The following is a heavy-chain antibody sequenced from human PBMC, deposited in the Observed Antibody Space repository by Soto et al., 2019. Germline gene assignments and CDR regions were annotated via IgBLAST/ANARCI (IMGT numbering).Heavy chain of an antibody. J-gene: IGHJ6*02. CDR2: MNPNSGNT. CDR1: GYTFTSYD. CDR3: ARGRVAAAGTAYYYGMDV. D-gene: IGHD6-13*01. V-gene: IGHV1-8*01. Sequence: QVQLVQSGAEVKKPGASVKVSCKASGYTFTSYDINWVRQATGQGLEWMGWMNPNSGNTGYAQKFQGRVTMTRNTSISTAYRELGSLRSEDTAVYYCARGRVAAAGTAYYYGMDVWGQGTTVAVSS.